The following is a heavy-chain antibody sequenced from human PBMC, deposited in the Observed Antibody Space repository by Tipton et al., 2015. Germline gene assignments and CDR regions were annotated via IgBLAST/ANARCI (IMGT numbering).Heavy chain of an antibody. J-gene: IGHJ6*02. CDR2: FSYSGST. D-gene: IGHD3-3*01. V-gene: IGHV4-59*01. CDR1: GASMRNYY. CDR3: AGARWSRLVTAYYFGLDV. Sequence: GASMRNYYWTWIRQPPGKGLEWIGYFSYSGSTNYNPSLKSRVTISADTSKNQFSLKLSSVTAADTAVYYCAGARWSRLVTAYYFGLDVWGQGTTVTVSS.